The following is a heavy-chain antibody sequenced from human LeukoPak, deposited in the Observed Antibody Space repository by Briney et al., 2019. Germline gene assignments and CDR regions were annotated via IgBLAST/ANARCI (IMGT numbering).Heavy chain of an antibody. CDR3: TSSAGLFFDY. J-gene: IGHJ4*02. CDR2: ISGSGGST. CDR1: GFTFSRSA. V-gene: IGHV3-23*01. D-gene: IGHD6-13*01. Sequence: GGSLRLSCAASGFTFSRSAMTWVRQTPGKGLEWVSTISGSGGSTYYADSVKGRFTISRDNSKNTLYLQMNSLRAEDTAVYYCTSSAGLFFDYWGQGTLVTVSS.